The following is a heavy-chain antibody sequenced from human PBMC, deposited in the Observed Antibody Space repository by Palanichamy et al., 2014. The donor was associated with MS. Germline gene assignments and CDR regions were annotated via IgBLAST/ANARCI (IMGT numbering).Heavy chain of an antibody. CDR1: GSSFNTYS. CDR2: IKHGGII. D-gene: IGHD5-12*01. CDR3: ARSRGQSGNDYSSWLDS. V-gene: IGHV4-34*01. Sequence: QVQLQQWGAGLLKPSETLSLTCGVYGSSFNTYSWTWIRQPPGRGLEWIGEIKHGGIINYNPSLKSRVTMSADTSKMQFSLRLTSVTAADMAAYFCARSRGQSGNDYSSWLDSWGQGTLVTVSS. J-gene: IGHJ5*01.